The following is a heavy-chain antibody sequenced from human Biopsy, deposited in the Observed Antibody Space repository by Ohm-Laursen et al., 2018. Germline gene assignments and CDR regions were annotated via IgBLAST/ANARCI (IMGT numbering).Heavy chain of an antibody. D-gene: IGHD3-3*01. CDR1: GGTFSNYA. Sequence: SVKVSCKASGGTFSNYAISWVRQAPGEGLEWVGGIIAVSGLVNYAPKFQGRVSITADKSTATAYTELSNLKSEDTAVYYCATPFQYYDSWGGYPPFDHWGQGTLVTVSS. V-gene: IGHV1-69*10. CDR2: IIAVSGLV. J-gene: IGHJ4*02. CDR3: ATPFQYYDSWGGYPPFDH.